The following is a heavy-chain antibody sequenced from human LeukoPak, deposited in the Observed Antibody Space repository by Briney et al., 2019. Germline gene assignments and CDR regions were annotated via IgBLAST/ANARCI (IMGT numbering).Heavy chain of an antibody. V-gene: IGHV4-39*01. CDR1: GGSISSSSYY. Sequence: SETLSLTCTVSGGSISSSSYYWGWIRQPPGKGLEWIGSIYYSGSTYYNPSLKSRVTISVDTSKNQFSLKLSSVTAADTAVYYCARHSGTLVGANEVNNWFDPWGQGTLVTVSS. CDR2: IYYSGST. CDR3: ARHSGTLVGANEVNNWFDP. D-gene: IGHD1-26*01. J-gene: IGHJ5*02.